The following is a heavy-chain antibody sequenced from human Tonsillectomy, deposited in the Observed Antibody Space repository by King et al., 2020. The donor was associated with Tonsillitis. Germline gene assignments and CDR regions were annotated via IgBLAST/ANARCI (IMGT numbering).Heavy chain of an antibody. D-gene: IGHD1-26*01. Sequence: VQLQESGPGLVKPSETLSLTCTVSGGSISSYYWSWIRQPPGKGLEWIGYIYYSGSTNYNPSLKSRVTISVDTPKNQFSLKLSSVTAADTAVYYCARDRPVGGGSQRGFFDSWGQGTLVPVP. CDR3: ARDRPVGGGSQRGFFDS. V-gene: IGHV4-59*01. CDR1: GGSISSYY. J-gene: IGHJ4*02. CDR2: IYYSGST.